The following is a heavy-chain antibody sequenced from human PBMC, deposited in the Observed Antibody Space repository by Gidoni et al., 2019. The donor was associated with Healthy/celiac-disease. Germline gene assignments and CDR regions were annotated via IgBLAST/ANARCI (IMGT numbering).Heavy chain of an antibody. V-gene: IGHV3-21*01. CDR3: ARDFTPYYYDSSGYFFDY. CDR2: ISSSSSYI. D-gene: IGHD3-22*01. CDR1: GFPFVSVG. Sequence: EVQLVESGGALVQPGGSLTLSCAASGFPFVSVGMNWVRQAPGKGLEWVSSISSSSSYIYYADSVKGRFTISRDNAKNSLYLQMNSLRAEDTAVYYCARDFTPYYYDSSGYFFDYWGQGTLVTVSS. J-gene: IGHJ4*02.